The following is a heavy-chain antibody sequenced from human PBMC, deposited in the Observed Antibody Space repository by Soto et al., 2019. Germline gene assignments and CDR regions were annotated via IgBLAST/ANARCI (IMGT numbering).Heavy chain of an antibody. D-gene: IGHD3-22*01. Sequence: QVQLVQSGAAVRKPGSSVRVSCKASGGSFNRHTISWVRQAPGQGLEWMGGIIPIFGTANHAQKFQGRVPIIADESTSTVYMELSSLRSDDTAIYYCARGWGYDSTDYYYAYWGQGTLVIVSS. J-gene: IGHJ4*02. V-gene: IGHV1-69*01. CDR1: GGSFNRHT. CDR2: IIPIFGTA. CDR3: ARGWGYDSTDYYYAY.